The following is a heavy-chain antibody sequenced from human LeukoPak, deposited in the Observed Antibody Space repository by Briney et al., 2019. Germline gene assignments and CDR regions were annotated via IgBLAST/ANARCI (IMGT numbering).Heavy chain of an antibody. CDR3: ARLASGFVTTYYFDY. CDR2: VYYSGST. D-gene: IGHD2/OR15-2a*01. J-gene: IGHJ4*02. Sequence: SETLSLTCTVSGGSISSSSYYGGWIRQPPGKGLEWIGSVYYSGSTYYNPSLKSRVTISVDTSKNQFSLKLSSVTAADTAVYYCARLASGFVTTYYFDYWGQGTLVTVSS. V-gene: IGHV4-39*07. CDR1: GGSISSSSYY.